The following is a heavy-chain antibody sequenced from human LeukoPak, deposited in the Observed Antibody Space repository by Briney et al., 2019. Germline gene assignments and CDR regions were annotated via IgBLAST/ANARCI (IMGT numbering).Heavy chain of an antibody. D-gene: IGHD2-21*02. V-gene: IGHV3-30*03. CDR1: GFTFSAYG. CDR2: ISHDGNKK. CDR3: ARDGSRGNLVTAPDF. J-gene: IGHJ4*02. Sequence: GGSLRLSCAASGFTFSAYGIHWVRQSPGQGLGWVAAISHDGNKKYYADSVKGRFTISRDNAKNSLYLQMNSLRAEDTAVYYCARDGSRGNLVTAPDFWGQGTLVTVSS.